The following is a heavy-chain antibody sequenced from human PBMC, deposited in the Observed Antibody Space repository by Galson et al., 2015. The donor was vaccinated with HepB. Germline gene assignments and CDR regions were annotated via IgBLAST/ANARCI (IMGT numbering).Heavy chain of an antibody. Sequence: SLRLSCAASGFTFDDYAMHWVRQAPGKGLEWVSGVSWSSDSIAYADSVKGRFTISRDNAKNALYLQMNTLRPEDTALYYCAKDPGFLEDYWGQGTLVTVSS. CDR3: AKDPGFLEDY. D-gene: IGHD3-3*01. J-gene: IGHJ4*02. V-gene: IGHV3-9*01. CDR2: VSWSSDSI. CDR1: GFTFDDYA.